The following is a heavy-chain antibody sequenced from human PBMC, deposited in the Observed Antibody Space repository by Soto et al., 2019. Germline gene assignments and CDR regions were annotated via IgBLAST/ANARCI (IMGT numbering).Heavy chain of an antibody. J-gene: IGHJ5*02. D-gene: IGHD2-15*01. CDR2: IDPYDTGI. Sequence: GGSLRLSCAASGFAFSSEWMHWVRQAPGKGLVWVSRIDPYDTGITYADSVKGRFTISRDNAKNTLYLQMNSLRAEDTAVYYCTSDTFGARDTWGQGTLVTVSS. CDR1: GFAFSSEW. V-gene: IGHV3-74*01. CDR3: TSDTFGARDT.